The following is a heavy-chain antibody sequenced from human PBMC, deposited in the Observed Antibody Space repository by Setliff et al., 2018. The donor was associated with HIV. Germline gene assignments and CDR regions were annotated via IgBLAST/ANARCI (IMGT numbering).Heavy chain of an antibody. J-gene: IGHJ4*01. V-gene: IGHV4-59*12. CDR3: ARGTSGGHSSGYYYFDY. CDR2: IYYSGST. Sequence: SETLSLTCTVSGGSISFYHWSWIRQSPGKGLEWIGYIYYSGSTSYNPSLKSRLTMSVDTSKNQFSLKLSSVTAADTAVYYCARGTSGGHSSGYYYFDYWGHGTLVTVSS. D-gene: IGHD3-22*01. CDR1: GGSISFYH.